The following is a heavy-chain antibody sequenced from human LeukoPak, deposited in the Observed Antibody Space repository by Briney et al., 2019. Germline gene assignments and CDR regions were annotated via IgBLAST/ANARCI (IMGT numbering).Heavy chain of an antibody. V-gene: IGHV4-39*07. CDR3: AREDIVGGWFDP. CDR1: GGSISNNNYY. D-gene: IGHD2-15*01. CDR2: IYNSGST. Sequence: PSETLSLTCTVYGGSISNNNYYWGWIRQPPGKGLEWIGGIYNSGSTYYNPSLKSRVTMSVDTSKNQFSLKLNSVTAADTAVYYCAREDIVGGWFDPWGQGTLVTVSS. J-gene: IGHJ5*02.